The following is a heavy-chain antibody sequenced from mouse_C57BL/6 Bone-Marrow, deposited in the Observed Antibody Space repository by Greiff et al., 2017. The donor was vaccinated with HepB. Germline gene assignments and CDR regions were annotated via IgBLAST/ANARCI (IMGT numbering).Heavy chain of an antibody. V-gene: IGHV1-47*01. D-gene: IGHD2-3*01. CDR2: FHPYNDDT. J-gene: IGHJ4*01. CDR1: GYTFTTYP. Sequence: QVQLQQSGAELVKPGASVKMSCKASGYTFTTYPIEWMKQNHGKSLEWIGNFHPYNDDTKYNEKFKGKATLTVDKSSSTAYMQLSSLSSEESAAYYCARGWLPYAMDYWGQGTSVTVSA. CDR3: ARGWLPYAMDY.